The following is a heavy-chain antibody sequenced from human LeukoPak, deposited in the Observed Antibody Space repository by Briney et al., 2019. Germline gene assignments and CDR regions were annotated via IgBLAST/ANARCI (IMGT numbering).Heavy chain of an antibody. J-gene: IGHJ4*02. CDR2: IRSKAYGGTT. V-gene: IGHV3-49*04. Sequence: PGGSLRLSCAASGFTFSTSAMNWVRQAPGKGLEWVGFIRSKAYGGTTEYAASVKGRFTISRDDSKSIAYLQMNSLKTEDTAVYYCTRAPVDYWGQGTLVTVSS. D-gene: IGHD1-14*01. CDR1: GFTFSTSA. CDR3: TRAPVDY.